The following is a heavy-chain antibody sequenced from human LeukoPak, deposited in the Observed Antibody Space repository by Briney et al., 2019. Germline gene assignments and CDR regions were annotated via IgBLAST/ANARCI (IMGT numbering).Heavy chain of an antibody. J-gene: IGHJ6*02. CDR2: IYYSGST. CDR3: ARGSRDGYNYYYYYGMDV. V-gene: IGHV4-61*08. CDR1: GDSISSGGYY. Sequence: SETLSLTCTVSGDSISSGGYYWSWIRQHPGKGLEWIGYIYYSGSTYYNPSLKSRVTISVDTSKNQFSLKLSSVTAADTAVYYCARGSRDGYNYYYYYGMDVWGQGTTVTVSS. D-gene: IGHD5-24*01.